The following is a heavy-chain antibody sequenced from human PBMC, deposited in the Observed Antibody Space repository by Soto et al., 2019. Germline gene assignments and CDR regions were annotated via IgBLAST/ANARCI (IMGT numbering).Heavy chain of an antibody. CDR2: INNAGTT. CDR3: VRENYYYGMDV. CDR1: GFDASVNF. V-gene: IGHV3-66*01. J-gene: IGHJ6*02. Sequence: PGGSLRLSCAASGFDASVNFMTWVRQAPGRGLEWVSVINNAGTTFYADSVKGRFTISGDKSKNTLYLQMNSLRVEDTAIYYCVRENYYYGMDVWGPGTAVTVSS.